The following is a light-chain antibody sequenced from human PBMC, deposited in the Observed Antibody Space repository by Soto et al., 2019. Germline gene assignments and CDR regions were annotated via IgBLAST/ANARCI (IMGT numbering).Light chain of an antibody. J-gene: IGLJ1*01. CDR3: ISYTSSRAYV. Sequence: QSVLTQPASVSGSPGQSITISCTGTSSDVGGYNYVSWYQQQSGKAPKLMIHEVSNRPSGVSSRFSGSKSGNTASLTISGLQPEDEADYSCISYTSSRAYVFGIGTKVTVL. V-gene: IGLV2-14*01. CDR2: EVS. CDR1: SSDVGGYNY.